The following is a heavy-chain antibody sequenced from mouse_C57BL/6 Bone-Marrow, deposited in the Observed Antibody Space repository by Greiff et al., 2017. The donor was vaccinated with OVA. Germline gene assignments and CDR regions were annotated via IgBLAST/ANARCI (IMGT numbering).Heavy chain of an antibody. D-gene: IGHD2-4*01. V-gene: IGHV5-17*01. J-gene: IGHJ2*01. CDR1: GFTFRDYG. Sequence: EVQLVESGGGLVKPGGSLKLSCAASGFTFRDYGMHWVHQAPEKGLEWVAYISSGSSAIYYADTVKGRFNISRDNAKNTLFLQMTSLRSEDTAMYYCARRLRYFDYWGQGTTLTVSS. CDR2: ISSGSSAI. CDR3: ARRLRYFDY.